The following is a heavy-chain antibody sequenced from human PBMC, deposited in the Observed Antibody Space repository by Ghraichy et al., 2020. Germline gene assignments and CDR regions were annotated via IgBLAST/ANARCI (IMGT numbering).Heavy chain of an antibody. CDR1: GFTLGDYG. CDR2: ISDKSDAI. J-gene: IGHJ4*02. V-gene: IGHV3-9*01. D-gene: IGHD3-10*01. Sequence: GGSLRLSCTGSGFTLGDYGMHWVRQAPGKGLEWISMISDKSDAIGYADSVKGRFTTSRDNAKNSLYLQMNSLRAEDTAFYYCAKDLGRHRPYDYWGQGTLVTVSS. CDR3: AKDLGRHRPYDY.